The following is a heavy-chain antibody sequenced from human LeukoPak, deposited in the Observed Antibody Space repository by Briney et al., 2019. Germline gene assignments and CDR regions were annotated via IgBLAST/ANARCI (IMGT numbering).Heavy chain of an antibody. V-gene: IGHV1-18*01. D-gene: IGHD1-14*01. CDR1: GFTFTTYA. CDR3: ASYRNGAFDI. J-gene: IGHJ3*02. CDR2: ISAYNGDT. Sequence: GASVKVSCKTSGFTFTTYAISWVRQAPRPGLECMGWISAYNGDTNYAQNVQDRVTMTTDTSTSTAYLELRNLRSDDTAVYFCASYRNGAFDIWGQGTTITVSS.